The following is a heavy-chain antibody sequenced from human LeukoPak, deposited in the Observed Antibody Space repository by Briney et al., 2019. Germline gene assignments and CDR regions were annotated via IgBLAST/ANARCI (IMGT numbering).Heavy chain of an antibody. Sequence: GGSLRLSCTASGFTFGDYAMSWFRQAPGKGLEWVGFIRSKAYGGTTEYAASVKGRFTISRDDSKSIAYLQMNSLKTEDTAVYYCTRDLPAGIAVADPNPSFDYWGQGTLVTVSS. V-gene: IGHV3-49*03. J-gene: IGHJ4*02. CDR1: GFTFGDYA. D-gene: IGHD6-19*01. CDR3: TRDLPAGIAVADPNPSFDY. CDR2: IRSKAYGGTT.